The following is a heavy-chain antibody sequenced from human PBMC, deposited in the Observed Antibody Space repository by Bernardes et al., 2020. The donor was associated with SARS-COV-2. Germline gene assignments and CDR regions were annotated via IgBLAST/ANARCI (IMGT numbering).Heavy chain of an antibody. CDR2: IYYSGST. V-gene: IGHV4-39*07. Sequence: SETLSLTCTVSGGSISSSSYYWGWLRQPPGKGLEWIGSIYYSGSTYYNPSLKSRVTISVDTSKNQFSLKLSSVTAADTAVYYCARDRRSRIAAGGYFDYWGQGTLVTVSS. D-gene: IGHD6-25*01. CDR1: GGSISSSSYY. CDR3: ARDRRSRIAAGGYFDY. J-gene: IGHJ4*02.